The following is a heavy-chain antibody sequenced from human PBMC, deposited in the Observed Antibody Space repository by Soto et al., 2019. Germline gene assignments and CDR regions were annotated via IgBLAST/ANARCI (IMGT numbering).Heavy chain of an antibody. Sequence: ESGPTLVNPTQTLTLTCTFSGFSLSTSAVGVGWIRQPQAKALEWLALIDWDDDKRYSSALKSMLTITKDTSKNQVVLTMSNMGPVDTATYYCAHVALGGSIYYYYYYGMDVWGQGTTVTISS. D-gene: IGHD3-3*02. V-gene: IGHV2-5*02. CDR1: GFSLSTSAVG. CDR3: AHVALGGSIYYYYYYGMDV. CDR2: IDWDDDK. J-gene: IGHJ6*02.